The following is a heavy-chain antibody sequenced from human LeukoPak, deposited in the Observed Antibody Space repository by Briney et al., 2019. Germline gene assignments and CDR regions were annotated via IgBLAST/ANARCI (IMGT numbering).Heavy chain of an antibody. Sequence: PSETLSLTCAVSGGSISSGGYSWSWIRQPPGKGLEWIGYIYYSGSTNYNPSLKSRVTISVDTSKNQFSLKLSSVTAADTAVYYCARAGSGYGNYYYYYYMDVWGKGTTDTVSS. V-gene: IGHV4-61*08. D-gene: IGHD5-12*01. CDR2: IYYSGST. J-gene: IGHJ6*03. CDR1: GGSISSGGYS. CDR3: ARAGSGYGNYYYYYYMDV.